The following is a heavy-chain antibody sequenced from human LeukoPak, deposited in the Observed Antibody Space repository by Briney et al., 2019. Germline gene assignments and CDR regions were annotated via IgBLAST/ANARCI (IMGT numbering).Heavy chain of an antibody. Sequence: ASVKVSCKAAGYTFTAYYIHWVRQGPGQGLEWMGWINSNSGGTNSAQKLQGRVTMTRDSSISTAYMEISRLTSDDTAVYYCAREGGTGRWLQLRPGNFDYWGQGTLVTVSS. CDR3: AREGGTGRWLQLRPGNFDY. D-gene: IGHD5-24*01. J-gene: IGHJ4*02. CDR2: INSNSGGT. V-gene: IGHV1-2*02. CDR1: GYTFTAYY.